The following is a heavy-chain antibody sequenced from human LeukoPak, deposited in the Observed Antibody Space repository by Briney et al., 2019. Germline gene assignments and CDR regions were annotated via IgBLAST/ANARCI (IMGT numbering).Heavy chain of an antibody. D-gene: IGHD3-3*01. Sequence: PGGSLRLSCAASGFTFSSYWMSWVRQAPGKGLEWVANIKQDGSEKYYVDSVKGRFTISRDNAKNSLYLQMNSLRAEDTAVYYCARDKVPLTIFGVVQVAYFDYWGQGTLVTVSS. CDR2: IKQDGSEK. V-gene: IGHV3-7*01. CDR1: GFTFSSYW. J-gene: IGHJ4*02. CDR3: ARDKVPLTIFGVVQVAYFDY.